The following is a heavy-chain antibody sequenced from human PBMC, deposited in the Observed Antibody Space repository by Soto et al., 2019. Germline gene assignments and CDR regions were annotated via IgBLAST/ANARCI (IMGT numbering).Heavy chain of an antibody. CDR3: ARDHESLLVVAATGIFDY. Sequence: GGSLRLSCAASGFTFSSYSMNWVRQAPGKGLEWVSSISSSSSYIYYADSVKGRFTISRDNAKNSLYLQMNSLRAEDTAVYYFARDHESLLVVAATGIFDYWGQGTLVTVSS. V-gene: IGHV3-21*01. D-gene: IGHD2-15*01. J-gene: IGHJ4*02. CDR2: ISSSSSYI. CDR1: GFTFSSYS.